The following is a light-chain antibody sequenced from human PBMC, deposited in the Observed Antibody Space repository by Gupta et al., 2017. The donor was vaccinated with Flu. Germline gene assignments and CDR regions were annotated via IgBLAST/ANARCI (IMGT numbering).Light chain of an antibody. CDR1: QSVSSSY. J-gene: IGKJ4*01. CDR3: QQYGSSVT. CDR2: GAS. V-gene: IGKV3-20*01. Sequence: PGTRSLSPGERAALSCRASQSVSSSYLAWYQQKPGQAPRLISYGASIRATGIPDRFRGSGYGTDFTLTISRREPEDFAVYYCQQYGSSVTFGGGTKVEIK.